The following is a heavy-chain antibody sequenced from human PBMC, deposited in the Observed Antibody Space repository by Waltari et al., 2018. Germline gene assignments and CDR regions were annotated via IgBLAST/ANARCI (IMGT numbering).Heavy chain of an antibody. CDR3: AKTQFFGSLDAFDF. Sequence: EVQLLDSGGALVQPGGSLRLACGASGFLFSTYAMTWVRQAPGKGLEWVSTISSDDGDTYYADSVKGRFTISRDNSKNTLSLQMSSLRADDTAVYYCAKTQFFGSLDAFDFWGQGTMVTVSS. CDR2: ISSDDGDT. J-gene: IGHJ3*01. V-gene: IGHV3-23*01. D-gene: IGHD1-26*01. CDR1: GFLFSTYA.